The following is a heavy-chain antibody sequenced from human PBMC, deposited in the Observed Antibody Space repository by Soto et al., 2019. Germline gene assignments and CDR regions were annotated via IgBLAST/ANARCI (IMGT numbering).Heavy chain of an antibody. J-gene: IGHJ6*02. V-gene: IGHV3-30-3*01. CDR1: GFTFSSYA. D-gene: IGHD4-17*01. CDR2: ISYDGSNK. CDR3: ARVGPVNTKGSLYFGMDV. Sequence: GGSLRLSCAASGFTFSSYAMHWVRKAPGKGLEWVAVISYDGSNKYYADSVKGRFTISRDNSKNTLYLQMNSLRAEDTAAYYCARVGPVNTKGSLYFGMDVWGQGTKVTVSS.